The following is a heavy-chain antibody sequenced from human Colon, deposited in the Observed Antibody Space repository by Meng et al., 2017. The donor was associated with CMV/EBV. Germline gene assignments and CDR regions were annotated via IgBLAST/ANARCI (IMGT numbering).Heavy chain of an antibody. CDR3: AREGYCSSTSCYEAEPFDP. CDR2: VYYSGGN. J-gene: IGHJ5*02. D-gene: IGHD2-2*01. V-gene: IGHV4-31*02. Sequence: SGGYYWSWVRQQPGEGVEWIGYVYYSGGNYYNPSLKSRVTISVDTSKNQFSLKLSSVTAADTAVYYCAREGYCSSTSCYEAEPFDPWGQGTLVTVSS. CDR1: SGGYY.